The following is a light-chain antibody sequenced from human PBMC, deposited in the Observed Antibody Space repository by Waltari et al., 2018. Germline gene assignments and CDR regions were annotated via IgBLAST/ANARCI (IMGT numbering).Light chain of an antibody. CDR1: SSDLGGYNS. CDR2: DVS. CDR3: SSYMDSSTLEL. Sequence: QSALTQPASASGSPGPSITIPCTGTSSDLGGYNSVSWYQQAPGKAPLLMIYDVSNRPSGVSSRFSGSKSGNTASLTISGLQAEDEADYFCSSYMDSSTLELFGGGTSLTVL. V-gene: IGLV2-14*03. J-gene: IGLJ2*01.